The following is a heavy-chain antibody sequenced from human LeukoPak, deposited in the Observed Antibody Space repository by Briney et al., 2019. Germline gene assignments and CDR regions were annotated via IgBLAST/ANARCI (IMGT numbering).Heavy chain of an antibody. Sequence: PSETLSLTCTVARVSINDYYWTWLRQPPGKGLEWCGYVSSTGNTNSNPSLRSRVSMSIDASKKQFSLRLNSVTAADTAVYYCARPYYGHSVGDAYDVWGQGTLVTVSS. D-gene: IGHD4-17*01. J-gene: IGHJ3*01. V-gene: IGHV4-59*01. CDR3: ARPYYGHSVGDAYDV. CDR1: RVSINDYY. CDR2: VSSTGNT.